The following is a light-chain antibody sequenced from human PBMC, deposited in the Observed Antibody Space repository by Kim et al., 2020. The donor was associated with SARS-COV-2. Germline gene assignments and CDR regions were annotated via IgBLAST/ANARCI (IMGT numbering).Light chain of an antibody. Sequence: SPGEGATLSCRASQHVYKGYLAWYQQRLGQAPRLLIYQTSNRATGIPDRFSGSGSGTDFTLTISRLEPEDFAVYYCQQYGSSPPYTFGQGNKLEI. V-gene: IGKV3-20*01. J-gene: IGKJ2*01. CDR2: QTS. CDR3: QQYGSSPPYT. CDR1: QHVYKGY.